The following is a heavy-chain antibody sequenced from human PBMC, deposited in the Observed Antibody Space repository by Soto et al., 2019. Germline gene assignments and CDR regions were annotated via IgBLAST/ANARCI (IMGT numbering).Heavy chain of an antibody. D-gene: IGHD3-10*01. CDR3: ARGPSSLLRGIIEVHFFDY. CDR2: IHPGDSVT. J-gene: IGHJ4*02. CDR1: GYSFINYW. Sequence: GESLKISCQGSGYSFINYWIGWVRQIPGKGLEWMAIIHPGDSVTRYGPSFQGQVTISADKSISTAYLQWSSLQASETAMYYCARGPSSLLRGIIEVHFFDYWGQGTVVTVSS. V-gene: IGHV5-51*01.